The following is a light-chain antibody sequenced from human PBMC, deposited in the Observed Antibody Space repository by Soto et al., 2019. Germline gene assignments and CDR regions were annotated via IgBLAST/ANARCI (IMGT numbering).Light chain of an antibody. CDR2: GAS. CDR1: QSVSSSF. CDR3: QQYVGSPIT. Sequence: EIVLTQSPGSLSLSPGDRAARSCRASQSVSSSFLAWYQQKPGQAPRLLIYGASSRATGIPDRFSGSGSGADFTLTISRLEPEDFAVYYCQQYVGSPITFGQGTRLEIK. V-gene: IGKV3-20*01. J-gene: IGKJ5*01.